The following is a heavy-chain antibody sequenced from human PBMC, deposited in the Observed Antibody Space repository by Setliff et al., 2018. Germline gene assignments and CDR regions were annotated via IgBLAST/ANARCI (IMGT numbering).Heavy chain of an antibody. CDR2: ISSYNNDVT. V-gene: IGHV1-18*01. CDR1: GYTFTNYG. CDR3: ARDRNDNYESSGYYYAGGYMDV. D-gene: IGHD3-22*01. Sequence: GASVKVSCKASGYTFTNYGVAWVRQAPGQGLEWMGWISSYNNDVTNYLQRFQGRVTMTTDTSTSAAYMELRSLRSDDTAVYYCARDRNDNYESSGYYYAGGYMDVWGKGTTVTVSS. J-gene: IGHJ6*03.